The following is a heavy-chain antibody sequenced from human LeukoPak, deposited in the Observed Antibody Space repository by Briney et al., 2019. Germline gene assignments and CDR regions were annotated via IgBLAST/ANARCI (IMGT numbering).Heavy chain of an antibody. V-gene: IGHV4-34*01. D-gene: IGHD2-15*01. CDR1: GGSFSGYY. Sequence: SETLSLTCAVYGGSFSGYYWTWARQPPGKGLEWIAEINHSGSTNYNPSLRSRVTMSVDTSKYQFSLKLNSVTAADTAVYYCARLPYCGGGSCFFDYWGLGTLVTVTS. CDR3: ARLPYCGGGSCFFDY. J-gene: IGHJ4*02. CDR2: INHSGST.